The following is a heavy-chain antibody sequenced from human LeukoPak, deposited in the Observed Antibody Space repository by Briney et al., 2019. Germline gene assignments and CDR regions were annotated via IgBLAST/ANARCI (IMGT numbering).Heavy chain of an antibody. CDR3: ARESSGNSYGMHV. J-gene: IGHJ6*02. D-gene: IGHD3-10*01. CDR1: GHTFTSSY. Sequence: ASVKVSCKASGHTFTSSYMHWVRQAPGQGLEWMGIINPSGGSTSYAQKFQGRVTMTRDTSTSTVYMELSSLRSEDTAVYYCARESSGNSYGMHVWGQGTTVTVSS. CDR2: INPSGGST. V-gene: IGHV1-46*03.